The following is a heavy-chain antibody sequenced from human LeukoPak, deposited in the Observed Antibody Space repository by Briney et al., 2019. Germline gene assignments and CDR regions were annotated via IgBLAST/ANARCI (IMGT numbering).Heavy chain of an antibody. CDR2: IYYSGST. CDR1: GGSISSGGYY. D-gene: IGHD3-16*01. Sequence: SETLSLTCTVSGGSISSGGYYWSWIRQHPGKGLEWIGYIYYSGSTYYNPSLKSRLTISVDTSKNQFSLKLSSVTAADTAVYYCARVGATAWAFDIWGQGTMVTVSS. J-gene: IGHJ3*02. V-gene: IGHV4-31*03. CDR3: ARVGATAWAFDI.